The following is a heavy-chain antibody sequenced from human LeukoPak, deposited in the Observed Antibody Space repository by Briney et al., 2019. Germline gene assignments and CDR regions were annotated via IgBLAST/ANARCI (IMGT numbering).Heavy chain of an antibody. D-gene: IGHD6-19*01. J-gene: IGHJ4*02. CDR3: ARISSGWRDFDY. V-gene: IGHV3-33*01. Sequence: GGSLRLSCAASGFTFSSYGMHWVRQAPGKGLEWVAVIWYDGSNKYYADSVKGRFTISRDNSKNTLYLQMNSLRAEDTAVYYCARISSGWRDFDYWGQGTLVIVSS. CDR1: GFTFSSYG. CDR2: IWYDGSNK.